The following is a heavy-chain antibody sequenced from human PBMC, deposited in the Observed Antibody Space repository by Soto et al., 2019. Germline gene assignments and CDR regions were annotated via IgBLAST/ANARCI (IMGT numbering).Heavy chain of an antibody. D-gene: IGHD2-15*01. CDR2: IYLGDSNT. J-gene: IGHJ1*01. CDR1: GFSFINFW. Sequence: PGESLRLSCRASGFSFINFWIGWVRQKPGKGLEWMGIIYLGDSNTRYSPSFQGQVTTSADKSISTAYLQWSSLKASDTAMYYCARLSQDCSGGSCYPEYFHHWGQGTLVTVSS. V-gene: IGHV5-51*01. CDR3: ARLSQDCSGGSCYPEYFHH.